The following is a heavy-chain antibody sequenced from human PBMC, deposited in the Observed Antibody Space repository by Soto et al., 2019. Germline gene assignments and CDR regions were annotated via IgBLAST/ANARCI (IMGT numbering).Heavy chain of an antibody. J-gene: IGHJ5*02. Sequence: SETLSLTCTVSGGSISSYYWSWIRQPPGKGLEWIGYIYYSGSTNYNPSLKSRVTISVDTSKNQFSLKLSSVTAADTAVYYCARTPDSIVSFGVVTWRFDPWGQGTLVTVSS. V-gene: IGHV4-59*01. D-gene: IGHD3-3*01. CDR3: ARTPDSIVSFGVVTWRFDP. CDR1: GGSISSYY. CDR2: IYYSGST.